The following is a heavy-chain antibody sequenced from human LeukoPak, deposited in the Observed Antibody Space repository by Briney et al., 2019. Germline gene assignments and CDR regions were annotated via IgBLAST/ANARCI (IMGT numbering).Heavy chain of an antibody. CDR1: GGSISSSSYY. CDR2: FYYSRSP. Sequence: SETLSLTCTVSGGSISSSSYYWGWIRQPAGKGWEWIGSFYYSRSPYYTSSLKSRVTISVDRSKNQFSLKLSSLTAADTAVYYCPARYYYDSSGALGRFDYWAQGTLVTVPS. J-gene: IGHJ4*02. V-gene: IGHV4-39*01. CDR3: PARYYYDSSGALGRFDY. D-gene: IGHD3-22*01.